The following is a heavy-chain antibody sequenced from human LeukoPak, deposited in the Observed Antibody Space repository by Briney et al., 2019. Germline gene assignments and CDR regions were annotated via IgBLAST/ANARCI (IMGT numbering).Heavy chain of an antibody. CDR3: ARAPKQAQRWLQKSEGFYFDY. CDR2: INPNSGGT. V-gene: IGHV1-2*02. D-gene: IGHD5-24*01. CDR1: GYTFTGYY. Sequence: ASVKVSCTASGYTFTGYYMHWVRQAPGQGLEWMGWINPNSGGTNYAQKFQGRVTMARDTSISTAYMELSRLRSDDTAVYYCARAPKQAQRWLQKSEGFYFDYWGQGTLVTVSS. J-gene: IGHJ4*02.